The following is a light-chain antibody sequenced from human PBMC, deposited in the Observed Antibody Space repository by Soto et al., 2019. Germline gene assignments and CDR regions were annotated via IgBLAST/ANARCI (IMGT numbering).Light chain of an antibody. V-gene: IGKV3-15*01. CDR2: GAY. J-gene: IGKJ5*01. Sequence: EIVLTQSPGTLSLSPGERATLSCRAIQSVSNNYLAWYQQKPGQAPRLLIYGAYTRATGIPARFSGSGSGTDFTLTISSLQSEDFAVYYCQQYNNWPPNTFGQGTRLEI. CDR1: QSVSNN. CDR3: QQYNNWPPNT.